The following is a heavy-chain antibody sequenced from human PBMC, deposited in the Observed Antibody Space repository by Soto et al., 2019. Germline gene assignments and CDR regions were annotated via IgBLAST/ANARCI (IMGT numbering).Heavy chain of an antibody. J-gene: IGHJ4*02. D-gene: IGHD3-10*01. Sequence: TLGLAFTVSGCCISSGGYYWSWLRKHPGKGLEWIGYIYYSGSTYYNPSLKSRVTISVDTSKNQFSLKLSSVTAADTAVYYCARAAYKGYYGSGSYNFDYWGQGTRVNVSA. CDR2: IYYSGST. V-gene: IGHV4-31*03. CDR1: GCCISSGGYY. CDR3: ARAAYKGYYGSGSYNFDY.